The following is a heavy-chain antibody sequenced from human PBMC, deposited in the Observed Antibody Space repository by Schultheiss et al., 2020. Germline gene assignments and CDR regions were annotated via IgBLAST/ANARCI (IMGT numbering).Heavy chain of an antibody. CDR3: AKIGGDYEEDY. CDR2: INSDGSST. Sequence: GESLKISCAASGFTFSSYGMHWVRQAPGKGLVWVSRINSDGSSTSYADSVKGRFTISRDNAKNTLYLQMNSLRAEDTAVYYCAKIGGDYEEDYWGQGTLVNVSS. J-gene: IGHJ4*02. CDR1: GFTFSSYG. D-gene: IGHD4-17*01. V-gene: IGHV3-74*01.